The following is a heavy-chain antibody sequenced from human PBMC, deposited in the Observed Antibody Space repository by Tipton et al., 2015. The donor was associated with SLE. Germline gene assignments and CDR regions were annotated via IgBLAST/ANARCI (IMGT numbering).Heavy chain of an antibody. CDR3: ARERSRGGDAFDI. D-gene: IGHD3-10*01. CDR1: GGSISSYY. J-gene: IGHJ3*02. V-gene: IGHV4-59*01. CDR2: IYYSGST. Sequence: TLSLTCTVSGGSISSYYWSWIRQPPGKGLEWIGYIYYSGSTNYNPSLQSRVTISVDTSKNQFSLKLSSVTAVDTAVYYCARERSRGGDAFDIWGQGTMVTVSS.